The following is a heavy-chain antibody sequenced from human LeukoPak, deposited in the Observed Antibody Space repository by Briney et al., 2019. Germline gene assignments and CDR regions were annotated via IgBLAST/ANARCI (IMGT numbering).Heavy chain of an antibody. D-gene: IGHD6-6*01. Sequence: PSETLSLTCTVSGGSISSSSYYWGWIRQPPGKGLEWIGNIYYSGSTYYNPSLKSRVTISVDTSKNQFSLKLSSVTAADTAVYYCARLNFDFWQLVGRSFDYWGQGTLVTVSS. CDR2: IYYSGST. J-gene: IGHJ4*02. CDR3: ARLNFDFWQLVGRSFDY. V-gene: IGHV4-39*01. CDR1: GGSISSSSYY.